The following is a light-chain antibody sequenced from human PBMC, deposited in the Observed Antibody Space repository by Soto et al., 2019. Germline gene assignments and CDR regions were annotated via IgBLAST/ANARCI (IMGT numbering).Light chain of an antibody. CDR1: PSIGRY. V-gene: IGKV1-39*01. Sequence: DIQMTQSPSSLSASVGDRVTVTCRASPSIGRYLNWFQQKPGKAPKLLISAASTLQSGVPSRFSGSGFGTEFTLSISSLQFEDCATYYCQQSYSTPFTFGPGTKVDIK. J-gene: IGKJ3*01. CDR2: AAS. CDR3: QQSYSTPFT.